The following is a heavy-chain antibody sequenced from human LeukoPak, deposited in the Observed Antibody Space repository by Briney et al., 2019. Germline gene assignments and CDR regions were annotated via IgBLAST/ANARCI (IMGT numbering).Heavy chain of an antibody. V-gene: IGHV3-7*01. Sequence: PGGSLRLSCAASGFTFSSYWMSWVRQAPGKGLEWVANIKQDGSEKYYVDSVKGRFTISRDNAKNSLCLQMNSLRAEDTAVYYCARKSPEGYYYDSSGYPEYYFDYWGQGTLVTVSS. D-gene: IGHD3-22*01. CDR2: IKQDGSEK. J-gene: IGHJ4*02. CDR3: ARKSPEGYYYDSSGYPEYYFDY. CDR1: GFTFSSYW.